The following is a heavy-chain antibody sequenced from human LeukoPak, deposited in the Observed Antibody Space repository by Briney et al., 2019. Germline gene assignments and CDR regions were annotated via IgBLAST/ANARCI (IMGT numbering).Heavy chain of an antibody. Sequence: AGGSLRLSCATSGFTFSNHYMTWIRQAPGKGLQTVSYIYKGGDTIFYADSVRGRFTISRDNAESSVYLQMNSLSAEDTAVYYCARDGGPGYSSSWYLYWGQGTLVTVSS. D-gene: IGHD6-13*01. CDR2: IYKGGDTI. CDR3: ARDGGPGYSSSWYLY. V-gene: IGHV3-11*04. J-gene: IGHJ4*02. CDR1: GFTFSNHY.